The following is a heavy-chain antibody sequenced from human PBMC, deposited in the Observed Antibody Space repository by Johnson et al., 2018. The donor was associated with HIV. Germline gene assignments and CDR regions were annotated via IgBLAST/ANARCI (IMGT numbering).Heavy chain of an antibody. V-gene: IGHV3-53*01. Sequence: VQLVESGGGLIQPGGSLRLSCAASGFTVSSNYMSWVRQAPGKGLEWVSVIYSGGSTYYADSVKGRFTISRDNSKNTLYHQMNSLRAEDTAVYYCARESDILTGYPNAFDIWGQGTMVTVSS. D-gene: IGHD3-9*01. CDR1: GFTVSSNY. CDR3: ARESDILTGYPNAFDI. J-gene: IGHJ3*02. CDR2: IYSGGST.